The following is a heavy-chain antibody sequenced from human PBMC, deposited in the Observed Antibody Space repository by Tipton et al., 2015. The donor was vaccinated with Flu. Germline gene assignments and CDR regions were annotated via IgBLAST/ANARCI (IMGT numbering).Heavy chain of an antibody. D-gene: IGHD3-22*01. CDR2: INHSGST. Sequence: LRLSCAVYSGSFSGYFWSWIRQPPGKGLEWIGEINHSGSTNYNPSLRSRITMSMDTSNNHFPLSLSLVTAADTAMYYCGGPSTQDYFDSSITTDAFDVWGQGIMVTVSS. V-gene: IGHV4-34*10. CDR3: GGPSTQDYFDSSITTDAFDV. CDR1: SGSFSGYF. J-gene: IGHJ3*01.